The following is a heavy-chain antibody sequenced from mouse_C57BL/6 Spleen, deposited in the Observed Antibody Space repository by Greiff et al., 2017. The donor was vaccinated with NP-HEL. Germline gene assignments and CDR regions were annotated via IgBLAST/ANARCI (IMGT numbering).Heavy chain of an antibody. CDR3: ARSGLLRPNYYAMDY. Sequence: QVQLQQPGAELVMPGASVKLSCKASGYTFTSYWMHWVKQRPGQGLEWIGEIDPSDSYTNYNQKFKGKSTLTVDKSSSTAYMQLSSLTSEDSAVYYCARSGLLRPNYYAMDYWGQGTSVTVSS. CDR2: IDPSDSYT. D-gene: IGHD1-1*01. J-gene: IGHJ4*01. CDR1: GYTFTSYW. V-gene: IGHV1-69*01.